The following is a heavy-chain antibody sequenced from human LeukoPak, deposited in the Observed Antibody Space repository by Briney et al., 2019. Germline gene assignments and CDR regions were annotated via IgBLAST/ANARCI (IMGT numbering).Heavy chain of an antibody. CDR3: ARVKGYDFWSGYYTGYFDY. V-gene: IGHV3-23*01. CDR2: ISGSGGST. CDR1: GFTFSSYA. Sequence: GGSLRLSCAASGFTFSSYAMSWVRQAPGKGLKWVSAISGSGGSTYYADSVKGRFTISRDNSKNTLYLQMNSLRAEDTAVYYCARVKGYDFWSGYYTGYFDYWGQGTLVTVSS. J-gene: IGHJ4*02. D-gene: IGHD3-3*01.